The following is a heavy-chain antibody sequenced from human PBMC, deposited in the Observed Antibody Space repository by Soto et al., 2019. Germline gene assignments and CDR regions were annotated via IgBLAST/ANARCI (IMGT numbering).Heavy chain of an antibody. CDR3: AKVSRKGSAIDFDY. D-gene: IGHD3-10*01. J-gene: IGHJ4*02. Sequence: QVQLVQSGAELKKPGASVKVSCKTSGYTFSNNDMNGVRQATGPGPEWIGWVNPNNGDTGYAQKFQGRVTLTTDISTTTAYMELTSLRSEDTAIYYCAKVSRKGSAIDFDYWGQGTLITVSS. CDR1: GYTFSNND. CDR2: VNPNNGDT. V-gene: IGHV1-8*01.